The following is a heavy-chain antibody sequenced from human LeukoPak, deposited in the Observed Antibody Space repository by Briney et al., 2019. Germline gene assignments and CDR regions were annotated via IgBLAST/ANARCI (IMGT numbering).Heavy chain of an antibody. V-gene: IGHV1-2*02. D-gene: IGHD1-7*01. CDR2: IHPNSGGT. J-gene: IGHJ4*02. CDR3: AMQENSLFDY. Sequence: ASVKVSCKASGYTFTGYYMHWVRQAPGQGLEWMGWIHPNSGGTKYVQNFQGRVTLTWDTSMSTVYMELSRLRSDDTAVYYCAMQENSLFDYWGQGTLVTVSS. CDR1: GYTFTGYY.